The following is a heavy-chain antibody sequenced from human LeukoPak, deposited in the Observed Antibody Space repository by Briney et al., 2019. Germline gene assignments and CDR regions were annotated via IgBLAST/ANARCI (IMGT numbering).Heavy chain of an antibody. CDR1: GFTFGSYG. CDR3: ARAYYYGSGSYDY. Sequence: PGGSLRLSCAASGFTFGSYGMSWVRQAPGKGLEWVSVIYSGGSTYYADSVKGRFTISRDNSKNTLYLQMNSLRAEDTAVYYCARAYYYGSGSYDYWGQGTLVTVSS. D-gene: IGHD3-10*01. V-gene: IGHV3-53*01. CDR2: IYSGGST. J-gene: IGHJ4*02.